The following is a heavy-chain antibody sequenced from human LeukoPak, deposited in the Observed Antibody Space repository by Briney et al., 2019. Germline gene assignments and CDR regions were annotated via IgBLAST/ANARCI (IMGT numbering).Heavy chain of an antibody. V-gene: IGHV1-18*01. CDR3: ARVRRYYYDSSGPADY. CDR1: GYTFTSYG. D-gene: IGHD3-22*01. J-gene: IGHJ4*02. Sequence: ASVKVSCKASGYTFTSYGISWVRQAPGQGLEWMGWISAYNGNTNYAQKLQGRVTMTTDTSTSKAYMELRSLRSDDTAVYYCARVRRYYYDSSGPADYWGQGTLVTVSS. CDR2: ISAYNGNT.